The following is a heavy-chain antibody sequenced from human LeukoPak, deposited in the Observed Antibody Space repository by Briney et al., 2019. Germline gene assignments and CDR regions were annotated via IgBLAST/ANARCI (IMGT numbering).Heavy chain of an antibody. CDR3: ARYNSGNPDYGDYYFDY. CDR2: IYYSGST. Sequence: PSETLPLTCTVSGGSISSYYWSWIRQPPGKGLEWIGYIYYSGSTNYNPSLKSRVTISVDTSKNQFSLKLSSVTAADTAVYYCARYNSGNPDYGDYYFDYWGQGTLVTVSS. V-gene: IGHV4-59*08. D-gene: IGHD4-17*01. J-gene: IGHJ4*02. CDR1: GGSISSYY.